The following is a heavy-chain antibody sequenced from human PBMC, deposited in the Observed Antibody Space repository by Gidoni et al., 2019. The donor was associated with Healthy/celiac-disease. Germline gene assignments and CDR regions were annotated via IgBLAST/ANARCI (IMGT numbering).Heavy chain of an antibody. D-gene: IGHD2-15*01. V-gene: IGHV5-51*01. Sequence: EVQLVQYGAEVKKPGESLKISCKGSGYSLTSYWIGWVRQLPGKGLEWMGSISPGDSATRASPSFQGQVTISADKSISTAYLQWSSLKASDTAMYYCARRGYCSGGSCYSDVYFQHWGQGTLVTVSS. CDR2: ISPGDSAT. CDR3: ARRGYCSGGSCYSDVYFQH. J-gene: IGHJ1*01. CDR1: GYSLTSYW.